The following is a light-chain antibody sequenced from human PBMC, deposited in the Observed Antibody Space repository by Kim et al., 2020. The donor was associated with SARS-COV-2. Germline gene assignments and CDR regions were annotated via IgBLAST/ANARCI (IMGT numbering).Light chain of an antibody. CDR2: EVS. J-gene: IGLJ2*01. V-gene: IGLV2-8*01. CDR3: SSYGGMNTYVV. Sequence: QSALTQPPSASGSPGQSVTISCTGTSSDVGGYNYVSWYQQHPGKAPKLMIYEVSKRPSGVPDRFSGSKSGNTASLTVSGLQAEDEADYYCSSYGGMNTYVVFGGGTQLTVL. CDR1: SSDVGGYNY.